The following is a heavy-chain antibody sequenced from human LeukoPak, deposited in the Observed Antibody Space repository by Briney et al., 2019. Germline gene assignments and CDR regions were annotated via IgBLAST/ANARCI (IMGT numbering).Heavy chain of an antibody. V-gene: IGHV3-30*04. Sequence: GGSLRLSCAASGFTFSSYAMHWVRQAPGKGLEWVAVISYDGSNKYYADSVKGRFTISRDNSKNTLYLQMNSLRAEDTAVYYCAGDRSVWMGVSPRGDYGYGMDVWGQGTTVTVSS. D-gene: IGHD4-17*01. CDR1: GFTFSSYA. J-gene: IGHJ6*02. CDR3: AGDRSVWMGVSPRGDYGYGMDV. CDR2: ISYDGSNK.